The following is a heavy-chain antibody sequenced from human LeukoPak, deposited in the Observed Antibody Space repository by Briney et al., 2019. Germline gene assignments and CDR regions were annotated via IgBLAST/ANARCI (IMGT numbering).Heavy chain of an antibody. CDR3: ASRMITFGGVIVMKGLVVDY. CDR1: GFTFRDSY. Sequence: GGSLRLSCAASGFTFRDSYMSWIRQAPGKGLEWVSYISSTSGSAIYYADSVKGRFTISRDNSKNTLYLQMNSLRAEDTAVYYCASRMITFGGVIVMKGLVVDYWGQGTLVTVSS. J-gene: IGHJ4*02. CDR2: ISSTSGSAI. D-gene: IGHD3-16*02. V-gene: IGHV3-11*01.